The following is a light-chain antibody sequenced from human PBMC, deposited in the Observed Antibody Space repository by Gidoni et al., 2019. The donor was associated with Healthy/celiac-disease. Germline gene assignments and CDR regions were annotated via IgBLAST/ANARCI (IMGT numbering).Light chain of an antibody. V-gene: IGKV3-20*01. CDR3: QQYGSSPPET. J-gene: IGKJ1*01. CDR2: GAS. CDR1: QSVSSSY. Sequence: EIVLTQSPVTLSLSPGERATLSCRASQSVSSSYLAWYQQKPGQAPRLLIYGASSRATGIPDRFSSSGSGTDFTLTISRLEPEDFAVYYCQQYGSSPPETFGQGTKVEIK.